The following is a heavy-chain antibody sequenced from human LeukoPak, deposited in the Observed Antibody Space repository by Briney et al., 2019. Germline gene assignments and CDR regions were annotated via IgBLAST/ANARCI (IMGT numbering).Heavy chain of an antibody. CDR3: AQRGRGAAAAFDY. V-gene: IGHV3-23*01. D-gene: IGHD6-13*01. J-gene: IGHJ4*02. Sequence: GGSLRLSCAASGFTFSSYAMSWVRQAPGKGLGWVSAISGSGGSTYYADSVKGRFTISRDNSKNTLYLQMNSLRAEDTAVYYCAQRGRGAAAAFDYWGQGTLVTVSS. CDR2: ISGSGGST. CDR1: GFTFSSYA.